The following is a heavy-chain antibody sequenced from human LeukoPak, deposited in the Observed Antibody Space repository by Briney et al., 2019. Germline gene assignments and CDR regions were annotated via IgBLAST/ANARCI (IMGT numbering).Heavy chain of an antibody. J-gene: IGHJ3*02. D-gene: IGHD2-2*01. Sequence: GGSLRLSCVASGFAFRSYSMNWVRQAPGKGLEWVSYISSTSGTIYYADSMKGRCTISRDNAKNSLYLQMNGLRAEDTAVYYCARELVVPAAISSYDAFDIWGQGTMVTVSS. CDR1: GFAFRSYS. CDR2: ISSTSGTI. CDR3: ARELVVPAAISSYDAFDI. V-gene: IGHV3-48*04.